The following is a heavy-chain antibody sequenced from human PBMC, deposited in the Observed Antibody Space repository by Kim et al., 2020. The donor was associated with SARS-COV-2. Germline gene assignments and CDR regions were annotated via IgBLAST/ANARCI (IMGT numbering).Heavy chain of an antibody. CDR2: IYYSGST. V-gene: IGHV4-59*01. D-gene: IGHD3-10*01. CDR3: ARRGNHYGMDV. Sequence: SETLSLTCTVSGGSISSYFWSWIRQPPGKGLEWIGYIYYSGSTNYNPSLKSRVTISVDTSKNQFSLKLRSVTAADTAVYYCARRGNHYGMDVWGQGTTVTVSS. J-gene: IGHJ6*02. CDR1: GGSISSYF.